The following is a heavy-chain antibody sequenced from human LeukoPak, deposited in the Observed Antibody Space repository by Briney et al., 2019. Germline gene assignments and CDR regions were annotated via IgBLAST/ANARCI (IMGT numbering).Heavy chain of an antibody. J-gene: IGHJ4*02. CDR2: ISPSGTDI. Sequence: PGGSLRLSCAVSGFTFTDTYMTWIRQAPGKGLESLSYISPSGTDISYADSVKGRFTISRDNAKNSLYLQMNSLRVEDTAVYYCARGGAARPDFWGQGTLVAVSS. CDR3: ARGGAARPDF. V-gene: IGHV3-11*04. D-gene: IGHD6-25*01. CDR1: GFTFTDTY.